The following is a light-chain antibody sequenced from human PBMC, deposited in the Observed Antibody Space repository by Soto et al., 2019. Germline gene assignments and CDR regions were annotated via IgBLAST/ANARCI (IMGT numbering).Light chain of an antibody. V-gene: IGKV3-20*01. CDR1: QSVNNNF. Sequence: DIVLTQSPGTLSLSPGERATLSCRASQSVNNNFLAWYQQKPGQAPRLLIYGASSRATGIPDRFSGSGSGTDFTLTINRLDPEDFAVYYCQHYVTYPHTFGGGTKVEIK. J-gene: IGKJ4*01. CDR2: GAS. CDR3: QHYVTYPHT.